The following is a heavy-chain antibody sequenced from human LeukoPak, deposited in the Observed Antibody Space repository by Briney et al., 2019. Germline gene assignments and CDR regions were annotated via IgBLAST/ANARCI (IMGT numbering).Heavy chain of an antibody. J-gene: IGHJ6*04. CDR3: AKLGITMIGGV. V-gene: IGHV3-48*03. D-gene: IGHD3-10*02. CDR2: ISSSGSTI. Sequence: PGGSLRLSCAASGFTFSSYEMNWVRQAPGKGLEWVSYISSSGSTIYYADSVKGRFTISRDNVKNSLYLQMNSLRAEDTAVYYCAKLGITMIGGVWGKGTTVTISS. CDR1: GFTFSSYE.